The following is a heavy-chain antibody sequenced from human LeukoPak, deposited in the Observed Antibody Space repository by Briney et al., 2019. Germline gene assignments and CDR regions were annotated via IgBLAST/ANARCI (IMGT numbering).Heavy chain of an antibody. CDR3: ARVVRDGSGVVVDHYFDY. CDR2: IYHSGST. Sequence: KASETLSLTCAVSGGSISSGGYSWSWIRQPPGKGLEWIGYIYHSGSTYYNPSLKSRVTISVDRSKNQFSLKLSSVTAADTAVYYCARVVRDGSGVVVDHYFDYWGQGTLVTVSP. V-gene: IGHV4-30-2*01. CDR1: GGSISSGGYS. D-gene: IGHD3-10*01. J-gene: IGHJ4*02.